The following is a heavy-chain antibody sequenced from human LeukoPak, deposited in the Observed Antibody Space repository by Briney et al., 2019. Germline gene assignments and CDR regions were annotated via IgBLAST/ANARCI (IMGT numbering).Heavy chain of an antibody. CDR3: ARDPYGGNSN. D-gene: IGHD4-23*01. Sequence: PGGSLRLSCAASGFTFRSYWMHWVRQAPGKGLVWVSRINSDGSTTNYADTVKGRFTISRDNAKNTLYLQMNSLRVEDTAVYYCARDPYGGNSNWGQGTLVTVSS. V-gene: IGHV3-74*01. J-gene: IGHJ4*02. CDR2: INSDGSTT. CDR1: GFTFRSYW.